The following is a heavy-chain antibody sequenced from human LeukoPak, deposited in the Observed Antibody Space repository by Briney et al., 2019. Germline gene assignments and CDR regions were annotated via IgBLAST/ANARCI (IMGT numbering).Heavy chain of an antibody. CDR3: AKDLISAQLAGVFDY. CDR1: GFTFSSYS. CDR2: ISSSSSYI. D-gene: IGHD6-19*01. Sequence: GGSLRLSCAASGFTFSSYSMNWVRQAPGKGLEWVSSISSSSSYIYYADSVKGRFTISRDNAKNSLYLQMNSLRAEDTAVYYCAKDLISAQLAGVFDYWGQGTLVTVSS. V-gene: IGHV3-21*04. J-gene: IGHJ4*02.